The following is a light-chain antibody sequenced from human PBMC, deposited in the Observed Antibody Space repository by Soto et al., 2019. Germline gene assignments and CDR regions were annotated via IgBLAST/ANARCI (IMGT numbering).Light chain of an antibody. Sequence: DFQMTQSPSSLSASVGDRVTITCQASQDTSNNLNWYQQKPGKAPKLLIYDASNLETGVSSRFIGSGSGTDFAFTISSLQPEDIATYYCQQYDNLRPALTLGGGSKVEIK. V-gene: IGKV1-33*01. CDR3: QQYDNLRPALT. J-gene: IGKJ4*01. CDR1: QDTSNN. CDR2: DAS.